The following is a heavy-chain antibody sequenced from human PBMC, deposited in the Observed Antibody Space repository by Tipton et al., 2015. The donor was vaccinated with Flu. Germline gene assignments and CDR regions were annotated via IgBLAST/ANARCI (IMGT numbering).Heavy chain of an antibody. CDR2: IYHSGTT. CDR3: ARDGWGYDGMDV. Sequence: LRLSCPVSGYSIRSAYFWGWVRRPPGKGLEWIGTIYHSGTTYYNPSLKSRLTISVDTSKNQFSLRLSSVTAADTAVYYCARDGWGYDGMDVWGQGTTVTVSS. V-gene: IGHV4-38-2*02. J-gene: IGHJ6*02. D-gene: IGHD3-22*01. CDR1: GYSIRSAYF.